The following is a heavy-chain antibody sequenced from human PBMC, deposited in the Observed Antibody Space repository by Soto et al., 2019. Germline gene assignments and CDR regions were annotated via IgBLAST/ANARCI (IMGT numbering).Heavy chain of an antibody. CDR2: INAGNGST. J-gene: IGHJ4*02. D-gene: IGHD2-21*02. Sequence: TSVKVSCTACGYTLTSYAMHWVRQAPGQRLEWMGWINAGNGSTKYSQKFQGRVTITRDTSASTAYMELSSLRSEDTAVYYCARSIVVVTALDYWGQGTLVTVSS. CDR1: GYTLTSYA. CDR3: ARSIVVVTALDY. V-gene: IGHV1-3*01.